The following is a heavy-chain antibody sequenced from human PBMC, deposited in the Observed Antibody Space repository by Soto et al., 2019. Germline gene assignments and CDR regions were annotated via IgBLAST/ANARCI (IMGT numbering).Heavy chain of an antibody. CDR3: ARDLDYGGNSIFQH. D-gene: IGHD4-17*01. CDR2: IIPILGIA. V-gene: IGHV1-69*04. J-gene: IGHJ1*01. Sequence: GASVKVSCKASGGTFSSYTISWVRQAPGQGLEWMGRIIPILGIANYAQKFQGRVTITADKSTSTAYMELSSLRSEDTAVYYCARDLDYGGNSIFQHWGQGTLVTVSS. CDR1: GGTFSSYT.